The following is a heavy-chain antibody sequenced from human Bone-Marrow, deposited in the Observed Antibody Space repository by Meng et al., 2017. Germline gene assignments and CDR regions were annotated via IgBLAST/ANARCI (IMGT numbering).Heavy chain of an antibody. Sequence: GGSLRLSCAASGFTFSSYEMNWVRQAPGKGLEWVSYISSSGSTIYYADSVKGRFTIPRDNAKNSLYLQMNSLRAEDTAVYYCARGDYGGNSIPNWFDPWGQGTLVTVSS. J-gene: IGHJ5*02. CDR3: ARGDYGGNSIPNWFDP. D-gene: IGHD4-23*01. CDR1: GFTFSSYE. CDR2: ISSSGSTI. V-gene: IGHV3-48*03.